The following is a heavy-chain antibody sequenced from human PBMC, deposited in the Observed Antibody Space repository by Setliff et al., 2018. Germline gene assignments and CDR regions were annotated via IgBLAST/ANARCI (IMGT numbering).Heavy chain of an antibody. Sequence: GSLRLSCAASGFTFSSYSMNWVRQAPGKGLEWVSSISSSSSYIYYADSVKGRFTISRDNAKNSLYLQMNSLRAEDTAVYYCARQPGSQTTFFDYWGQGTLVTVSS. CDR1: GFTFSSYS. J-gene: IGHJ4*02. D-gene: IGHD4-4*01. CDR3: ARQPGSQTTFFDY. V-gene: IGHV3-21*01. CDR2: ISSSSSYI.